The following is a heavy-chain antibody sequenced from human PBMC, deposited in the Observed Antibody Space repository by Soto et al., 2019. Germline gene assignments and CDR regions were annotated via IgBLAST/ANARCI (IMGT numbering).Heavy chain of an antibody. J-gene: IGHJ4*02. V-gene: IGHV4-39*07. CDR2: IYYDGRT. D-gene: IGHD2-15*01. Sequence: PSETLSLTCTVSGASISSNTYYWAWIRRPPGKGLECIGSIYYDGRTHYNPSLKSRVAISVDTSKNQFSLYLNSVTAADTAVYYCARWVEVSLDYFDSWGQGTPVTVSS. CDR3: ARWVEVSLDYFDS. CDR1: GASISSNTYY.